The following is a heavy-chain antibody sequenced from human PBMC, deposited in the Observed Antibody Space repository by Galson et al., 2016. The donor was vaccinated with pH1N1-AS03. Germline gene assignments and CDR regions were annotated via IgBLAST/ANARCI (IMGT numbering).Heavy chain of an antibody. V-gene: IGHV4-4*01. J-gene: IGHJ4*02. CDR3: ASAGYHTPGYHY. Sequence: ETLSLTCAVSGDSVSSTNWWTWVRQSPGKGLEWIGEIYHSGTTNYNPSLNSRVTMSIDKSNNQFSLNLGSVTAADTAVYFCASAGYHTPGYHYWGQGALVTVSS. D-gene: IGHD3-16*02. CDR2: IYHSGTT. CDR1: GDSVSSTNW.